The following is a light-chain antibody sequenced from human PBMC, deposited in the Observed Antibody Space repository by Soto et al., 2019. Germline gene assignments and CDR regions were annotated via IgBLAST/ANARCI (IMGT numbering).Light chain of an antibody. CDR3: QKYNSAPWT. V-gene: IGKV1-27*01. Sequence: DIQMTQSPSSLSASVGDRVNITCRASQGISNYLAWYQQQPGKVPKLLIYVASTLQSGVPSRVSGSGSGTECTLTISSLQPEDVATYYSQKYNSAPWTFGQGTKVEIK. J-gene: IGKJ1*01. CDR2: VAS. CDR1: QGISNY.